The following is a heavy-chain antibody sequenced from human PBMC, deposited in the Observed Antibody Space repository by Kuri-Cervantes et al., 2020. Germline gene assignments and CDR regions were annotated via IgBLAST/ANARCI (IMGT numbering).Heavy chain of an antibody. CDR2: IYYTGTT. CDR1: GGSISSGGYY. Sequence: SETPSLTCTVSGGSISSGGYYWSWIRQHPERGLEWIGYIYYTGTTYYNLSLRSRVVLSVDTSRNQFSLKLSSVTAADTAVYYCASYGDLHYFDYWGQGTLVTVSS. J-gene: IGHJ4*02. CDR3: ASYGDLHYFDY. D-gene: IGHD4-17*01. V-gene: IGHV4-31*03.